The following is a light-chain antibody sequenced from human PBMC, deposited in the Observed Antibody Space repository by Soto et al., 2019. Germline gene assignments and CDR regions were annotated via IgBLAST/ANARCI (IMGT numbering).Light chain of an antibody. V-gene: IGKV3-11*01. CDR2: DAS. Sequence: ETVLTQSPATLSLSPGERATLSCRASQSIRSYLAWYQQKPGQAPRLLIYDASNRATGIPARFSGSGSGTDFTLTISSLEPEDFAVYFCQQRYTWPSFGTGNKVDIK. CDR3: QQRYTWPS. J-gene: IGKJ3*01. CDR1: QSIRSY.